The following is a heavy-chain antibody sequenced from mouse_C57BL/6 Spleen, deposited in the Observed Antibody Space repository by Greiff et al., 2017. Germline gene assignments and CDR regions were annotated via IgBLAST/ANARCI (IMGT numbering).Heavy chain of an antibody. CDR3: ARGEKNYCGSSPDFAY. D-gene: IGHD1-1*01. V-gene: IGHV1-9*01. J-gene: IGHJ3*01. CDR2: ILPGSGST. CDR1: GYTFTGYW. Sequence: VQLQQSGAELMKPGASVKLSCKATGYTFTGYWIEWVKQRPGHGLEWIGEILPGSGSTNYNEKFKGKATFTADTSSNTAYMQLSSLTTEDSAIYYCARGEKNYCGSSPDFAYWGQGTLVTVSA.